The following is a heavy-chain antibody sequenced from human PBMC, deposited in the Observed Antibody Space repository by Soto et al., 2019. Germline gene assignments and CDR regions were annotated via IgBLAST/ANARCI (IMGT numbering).Heavy chain of an antibody. D-gene: IGHD6-19*01. J-gene: IGHJ3*02. V-gene: IGHV1-69*01. Sequence: QVQLVQSGAEVKKPGSSVKVSCKASGGTFSSYAISWVRQAPGHGLEWMGGIIPIFGTANSAQKFQGRVTITADESTSTAYMELSSLRSEDTAVYYCARDLAGYSSGRGAFDIWGQGTMVTVSS. CDR1: GGTFSSYA. CDR3: ARDLAGYSSGRGAFDI. CDR2: IIPIFGTA.